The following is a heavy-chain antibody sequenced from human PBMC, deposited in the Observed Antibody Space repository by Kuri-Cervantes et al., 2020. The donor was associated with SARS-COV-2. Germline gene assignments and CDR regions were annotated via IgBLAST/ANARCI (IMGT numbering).Heavy chain of an antibody. D-gene: IGHD3-10*01. CDR2: ISGSGGST. Sequence: GGSLRLSCTASGFIFSDYYMTWIRQAPGKGLEWVSAISGSGGSTYYADSVKGRFTISRDNSKNTLYLQMNNLRAEDTAVYYCATHSMVRGVLDSFDIWGQGTMVTVSS. CDR1: GFIFSDYY. J-gene: IGHJ3*02. CDR3: ATHSMVRGVLDSFDI. V-gene: IGHV3-23*01.